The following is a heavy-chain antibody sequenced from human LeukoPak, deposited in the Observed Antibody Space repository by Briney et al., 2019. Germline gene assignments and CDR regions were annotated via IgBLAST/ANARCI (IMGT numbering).Heavy chain of an antibody. CDR3: ARLYQQSKWKYYYYYMDV. D-gene: IGHD1-1*01. J-gene: IGHJ6*03. V-gene: IGHV4-59*01. Sequence: SETLSLTCSVCVASFSTNYWSWIRQPPGRGLEWIGYVFDSGSTNYNPSLKSQVTISVDTSTKQFSLRLSSVTAADTAVYYCARLYQQSKWKYYYYYMDVWGKGTAVTVSS. CDR1: VASFSTNY. CDR2: VFDSGST.